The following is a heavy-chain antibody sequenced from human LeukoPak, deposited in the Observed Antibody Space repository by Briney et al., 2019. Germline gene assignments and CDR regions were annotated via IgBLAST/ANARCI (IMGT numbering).Heavy chain of an antibody. J-gene: IGHJ4*02. CDR2: VYFSGST. CDR1: GGSIRSSDYY. V-gene: IGHV4-39*01. D-gene: IGHD3-10*01. CDR3: ARNISMVDSYSFDY. Sequence: SETLSLTCTVSGGSIRSSDYYWAWIRQPPGTGLEWIGSVYFSGSTHYNPSLRSRVTISVDTSRNQFSLKLRSVTAADTALYYCARNISMVDSYSFDYWGQGTLVTVSS.